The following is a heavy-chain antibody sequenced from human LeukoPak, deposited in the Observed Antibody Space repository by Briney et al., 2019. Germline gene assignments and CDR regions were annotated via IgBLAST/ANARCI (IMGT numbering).Heavy chain of an antibody. CDR2: INPSGGST. J-gene: IGHJ4*02. CDR3: ARDWRGVSPTDY. Sequence: ASVKVSCKASGYTFTSYYMHWVRQAPGQGLEWMGIINPSGGSTSYAQKFQGRVTMTRDMSTSTVYMELSSLGSEDTAVYYCARDWRGVSPTDYWGQGTLVTVSS. D-gene: IGHD3-10*01. V-gene: IGHV1-46*01. CDR1: GYTFTSYY.